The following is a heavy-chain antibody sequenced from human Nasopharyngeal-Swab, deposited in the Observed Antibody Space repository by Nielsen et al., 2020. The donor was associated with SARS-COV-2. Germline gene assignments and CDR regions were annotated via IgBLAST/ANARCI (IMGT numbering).Heavy chain of an antibody. J-gene: IGHJ4*02. D-gene: IGHD2-15*01. V-gene: IGHV1-46*01. CDR3: ARDGSRDIVVVVAATTSCYFDY. CDR2: INPSGGST. Sequence: WVRHAPGQGLEWMGIINPSGGSTSYAQKFQGRVTMTRDTPTSTVYMELSSLRSEDTAVYYCARDGSRDIVVVVAATTSCYFDYWGQGTLVTVSS.